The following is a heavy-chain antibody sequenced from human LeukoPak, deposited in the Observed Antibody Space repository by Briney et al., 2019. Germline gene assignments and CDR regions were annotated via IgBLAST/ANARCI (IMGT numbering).Heavy chain of an antibody. Sequence: ASVKVSCKASGYTFTNYCLHWVRQAPGQGLEWMGWINPKNGAPKYAQKLQGRVTLTRDTSTSVGYMELSGLRSDDTGVYFCAVWYGLHDSWSGPGDSWGQGTLVTVSS. J-gene: IGHJ4*02. D-gene: IGHD3-3*01. CDR1: GYTFTNYC. V-gene: IGHV1-2*02. CDR2: INPKNGAP. CDR3: AVWYGLHDSWSGPGDS.